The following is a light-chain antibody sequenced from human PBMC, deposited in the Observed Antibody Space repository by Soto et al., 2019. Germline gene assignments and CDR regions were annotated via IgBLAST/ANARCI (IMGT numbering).Light chain of an antibody. V-gene: IGLV1-44*01. CDR2: GNN. CDR1: SSNIGSNP. J-gene: IGLJ1*01. CDR3: QSYDKRLTAYV. Sequence: QSVLTQPPSASGTPGQRVTISCSGSSSNIGSNPVNWYQQLPGTAPRLLMYGNNQRPSAVPDRFSGSKSGTSASLAISGLQSEDEGHYYCQSYDKRLTAYVFGTGTKLTVL.